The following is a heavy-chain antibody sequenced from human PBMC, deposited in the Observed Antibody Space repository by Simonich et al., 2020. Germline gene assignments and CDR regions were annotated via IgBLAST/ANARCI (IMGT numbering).Heavy chain of an antibody. CDR3: ARWIAVAGTGAYGMDV. D-gene: IGHD6-19*01. CDR2: ISSSSSYI. CDR1: GFTFSSYS. V-gene: IGHV3-21*01. Sequence: EVQLVESGGGLVKPGGSLRLSCAASGFTFSSYSMNWGRQAPGKGLEWVSSISSSSSYIYYADSVKGRFTISRDNAKNSLYLQMNSLRADDTAVYYCARWIAVAGTGAYGMDVWGQGTTVTVSS. J-gene: IGHJ6*02.